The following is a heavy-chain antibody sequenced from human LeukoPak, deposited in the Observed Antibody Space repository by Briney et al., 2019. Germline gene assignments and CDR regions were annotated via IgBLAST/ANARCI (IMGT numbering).Heavy chain of an antibody. CDR2: IYTSGST. CDR3: ARDRGIYCSGNNCYRLNWFDP. CDR1: GDSISTESYY. V-gene: IGHV4-61*02. D-gene: IGHD2-15*01. J-gene: IGHJ5*02. Sequence: SETLSLTCTVSGDSISTESYYWSWIRQPAGKGLEWIGRIYTSGSTNYNPSLKSRVTISADTSKNQFSLKMRSVTAADTAVYYCARDRGIYCSGNNCYRLNWFDPWGQGTLVTVSS.